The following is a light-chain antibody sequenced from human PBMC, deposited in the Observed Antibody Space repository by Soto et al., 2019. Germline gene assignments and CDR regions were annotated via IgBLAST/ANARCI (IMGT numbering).Light chain of an antibody. Sequence: IRMTQSPSSLSASTGDRVTITCRASQGISSYLAWYQQKPGKAPKLLIYAASTLQSGVPSRFSGSGSGTDFTLTISSLQPEDVATYYCQKYNSAPTFGQGTKVDIK. V-gene: IGKV1-27*01. J-gene: IGKJ1*01. CDR2: AAS. CDR1: QGISSY. CDR3: QKYNSAPT.